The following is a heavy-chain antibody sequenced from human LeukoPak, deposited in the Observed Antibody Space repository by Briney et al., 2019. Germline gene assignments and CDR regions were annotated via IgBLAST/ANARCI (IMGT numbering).Heavy chain of an antibody. CDR1: GGSISSYY. CDR3: ARSPSSGDPPFDY. Sequence: PSETLSLTCTVSGGSISSYYWRWIRQPPGKGLEWIGYIYYSGSTNYNPSLKSRLTISVDTSKNQFSLKLISVTAADTAVYYCARSPSSGDPPFDYWGQGTLVTVSS. J-gene: IGHJ4*02. D-gene: IGHD6-6*01. V-gene: IGHV4-59*01. CDR2: IYYSGST.